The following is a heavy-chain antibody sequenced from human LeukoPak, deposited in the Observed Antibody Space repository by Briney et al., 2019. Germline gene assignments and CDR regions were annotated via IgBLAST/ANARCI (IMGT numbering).Heavy chain of an antibody. CDR3: ARDYYGSVDY. D-gene: IGHD3-10*01. J-gene: IGHJ4*02. CDR1: GFTFSRYW. CDR2: ISSDGSSA. V-gene: IGHV3-74*01. Sequence: GGSLRLSCAASGFTFSRYWMTWVRQAPGKGLVWVSRISSDGSSASYADSVKGRFTISRDNAKNTLYLQMNSPRAEDTAVYYCARDYYGSVDYWGQGTLVTVSP.